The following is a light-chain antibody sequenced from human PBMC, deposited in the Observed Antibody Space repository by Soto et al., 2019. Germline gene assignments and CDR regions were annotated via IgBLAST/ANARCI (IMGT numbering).Light chain of an antibody. CDR1: SSDVGAYNY. Sequence: QSALTQPASVSGSPGQSITISCTGTSSDVGAYNYVSWYQQHPGKAPNLMIYEVSNRPSGVSDRFSGSRSGNTASLNISGLQAEDEADYYCSSYTSSSTWVFGGGPKVTVL. V-gene: IGLV2-14*01. CDR2: EVS. J-gene: IGLJ3*02. CDR3: SSYTSSSTWV.